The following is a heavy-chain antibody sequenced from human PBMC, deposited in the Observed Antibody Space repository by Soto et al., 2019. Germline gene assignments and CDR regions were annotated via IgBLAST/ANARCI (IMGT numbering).Heavy chain of an antibody. CDR3: ARRGSGSYYDY. CDR2: ISGSGGST. V-gene: IGHV3-23*01. D-gene: IGHD1-26*01. Sequence: EVLLLESGGGLVQPGGSLRLSCAASGFTFSSYAMRWDRQAPVKGLEWVSAISGSGGSTYYADSVKGRFTISRDNSKNTLYLQMNSLRAEDTAVYYCARRGSGSYYDYWGQGTLATVSS. CDR1: GFTFSSYA. J-gene: IGHJ4*02.